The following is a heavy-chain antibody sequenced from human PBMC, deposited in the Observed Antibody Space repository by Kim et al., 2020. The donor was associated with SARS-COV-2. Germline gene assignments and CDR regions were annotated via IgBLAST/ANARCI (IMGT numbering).Heavy chain of an antibody. V-gene: IGHV4-59*01. J-gene: IGHJ6*02. D-gene: IGHD3-22*01. CDR3: ARAGARSMNYYYYGLDV. CDR2: IYYNGDT. CDR1: GDPMDSFY. Sequence: ETLSLTCTVSGDPMDSFYWTWIRQPPGKGLEWIGQIYYNGDTNYNPSLESRMSISLDTSKKEFSLRLTSVTAADTAMYFCARAGARSMNYYYYGLDVWGPGTTVTVS.